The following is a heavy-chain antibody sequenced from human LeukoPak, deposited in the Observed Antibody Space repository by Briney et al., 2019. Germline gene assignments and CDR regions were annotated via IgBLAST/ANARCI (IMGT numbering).Heavy chain of an antibody. Sequence: GGSLRLSCAASGFTFTNYGMSWVRQAPGKGLEWVSAIGGSGGSTYYADSVKGRFTISRDNAKDMLYLQMNSLRAEDTAVYYCAKDGYQLLHFDYWGQGTLVTVSS. CDR3: AKDGYQLLHFDY. CDR1: GFTFTNYG. V-gene: IGHV3-23*01. J-gene: IGHJ4*02. D-gene: IGHD2-2*01. CDR2: IGGSGGST.